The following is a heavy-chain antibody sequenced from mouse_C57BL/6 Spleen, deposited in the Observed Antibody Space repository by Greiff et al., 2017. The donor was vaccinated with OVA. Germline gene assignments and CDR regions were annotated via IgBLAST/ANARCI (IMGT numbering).Heavy chain of an antibody. D-gene: IGHD2-4*01. J-gene: IGHJ4*01. CDR2: IYPGSGST. CDR3: ARRGDYDVGYYAMDY. CDR1: GYTFTSYW. Sequence: QVQLQQPGAELVKPGASVKMSCKASGYTFTSYWITWVKQRPGQGLEWIGDIYPGSGSTNYNEKFKSKATLTVDTSSSTAYMQLSSLTSEDSAVYYCARRGDYDVGYYAMDYWGQGTSVTVSS. V-gene: IGHV1-55*01.